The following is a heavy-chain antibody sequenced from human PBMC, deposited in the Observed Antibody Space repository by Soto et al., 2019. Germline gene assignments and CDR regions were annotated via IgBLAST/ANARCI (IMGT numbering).Heavy chain of an antibody. CDR1: GFTFSSYS. Sequence: EVQLVESGGGLVQPGGSLRLSCAASGFTFSSYSMNWVRQAPGKGLEWVSYISSSSSTIYYADSVKGRFTISRDNAKNSLYLQMNSLRDEDTAVYYCARDCTPPMTTVTYFDYRGQGTLVTVSS. CDR2: ISSSSSTI. D-gene: IGHD4-17*01. V-gene: IGHV3-48*02. CDR3: ARDCTPPMTTVTYFDY. J-gene: IGHJ4*02.